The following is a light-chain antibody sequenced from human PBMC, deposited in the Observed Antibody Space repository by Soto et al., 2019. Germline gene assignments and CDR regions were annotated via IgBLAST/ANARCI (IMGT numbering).Light chain of an antibody. CDR3: SSYTSDGSYV. CDR2: AVS. Sequence: QSVLTPPASVSGSPGQSITISCTGTSSDVGLYDYVSWYQQHPGKAPQLMIYAVSNRPSGVSNRFSASKSGNTASLFISGLQAEDEADYYCSSYTSDGSYVFGSGTKVTVL. V-gene: IGLV2-14*01. J-gene: IGLJ1*01. CDR1: SSDVGLYDY.